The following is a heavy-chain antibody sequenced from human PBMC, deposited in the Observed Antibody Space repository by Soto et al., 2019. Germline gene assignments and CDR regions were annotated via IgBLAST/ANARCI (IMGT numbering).Heavy chain of an antibody. J-gene: IGHJ5*02. CDR1: GFTFSNYA. Sequence: LRLACAASGFTFSNYAMTWVRQAPGKGLEWVSGVSGSGGSTYYADSVRGRFTISRDNSKNTLHLQMNSLRAEDTAVYYCAKQNDFWSGYSAGLDPWGQGTLVTVSS. CDR3: AKQNDFWSGYSAGLDP. CDR2: VSGSGGST. V-gene: IGHV3-23*01. D-gene: IGHD3-3*01.